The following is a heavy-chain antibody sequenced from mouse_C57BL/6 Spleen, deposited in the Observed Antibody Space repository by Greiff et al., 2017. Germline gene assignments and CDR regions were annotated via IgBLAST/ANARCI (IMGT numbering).Heavy chain of an antibody. D-gene: IGHD2-4*01. CDR2: INPYNGGT. J-gene: IGHJ4*01. V-gene: IGHV1-19*01. CDR3: ARSNDDEDALDY. CDR1: GYTFTDYY. Sequence: EVQLQQSGPVLVKPGASVKMSCKASGYTFTDYYMNWVKQSHGKSLEWIGVINPYNGGTSYNQKFKGKATLTVDKSSSTAYMELNSLTSEDSAVYYCARSNDDEDALDYWGQGTSVTVSS.